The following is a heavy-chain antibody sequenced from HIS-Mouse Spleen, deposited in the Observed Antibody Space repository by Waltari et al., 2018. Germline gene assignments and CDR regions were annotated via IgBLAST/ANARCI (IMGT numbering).Heavy chain of an antibody. J-gene: IGHJ3*02. V-gene: IGHV1-2*02. Sequence: QVQLVQSGAEVKKPGASVKVSCKTSGYTFTGYYMHWVRQAPGQGLEWMGWINPNSGGTNYAPKFQGRVTMTRDTSISTAYMELSRLRSDDTAVYYCAREDLAFDIWGQGTMVTVSS. CDR1: GYTFTGYY. CDR2: INPNSGGT. CDR3: AREDLAFDI.